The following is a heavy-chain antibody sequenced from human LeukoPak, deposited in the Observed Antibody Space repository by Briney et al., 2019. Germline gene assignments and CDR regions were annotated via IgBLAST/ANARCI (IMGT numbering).Heavy chain of an antibody. CDR1: GGSISSGGYY. Sequence: SQTLSLTCTVSGGSISSGGYYWSWIRQHPGKGLEWIGYIYYSGSTYYNPSLKSRVTISVDTSKNQFSLKLSSVTAADTAVYYCARHTGYSSSWFFDPWGQGTLVTVSS. J-gene: IGHJ5*02. V-gene: IGHV4-31*03. D-gene: IGHD6-13*01. CDR3: ARHTGYSSSWFFDP. CDR2: IYYSGST.